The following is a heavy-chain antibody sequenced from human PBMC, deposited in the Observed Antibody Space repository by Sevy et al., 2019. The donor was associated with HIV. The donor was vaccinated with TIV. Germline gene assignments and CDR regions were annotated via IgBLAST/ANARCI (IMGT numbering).Heavy chain of an antibody. CDR2: VYNGGTT. V-gene: IGHV4-39*01. CDR3: AGLPQWLGPGSDS. D-gene: IGHD6-19*01. CDR1: GASMRSSHY. Sequence: SETLSLTCTVSGASMRSSHYWGWIRQPPGKGLEWIASVYNGGTTYYNPSLKTRVTISVDTSMNQFSLRLASVTAADTAVYYCAGLPQWLGPGSDSWGQGTLVTGSS. J-gene: IGHJ4*02.